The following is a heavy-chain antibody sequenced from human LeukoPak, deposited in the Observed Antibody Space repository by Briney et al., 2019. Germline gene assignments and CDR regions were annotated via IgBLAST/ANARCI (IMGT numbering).Heavy chain of an antibody. CDR1: GFSFDDYA. J-gene: IGHJ4*02. CDR2: ISWNSGSI. CDR3: AKEVGMYGTPTLDF. Sequence: GGSLRLSCAASGFSFDDYAMHWVRQAPGKGLEWVSGISWNSGSIGYADSVKGRFTISRDNSKNTLFLQMNSLRAEDTAIYYCAKEVGMYGTPTLDFWGQGTLVTVSS. D-gene: IGHD1-1*01. V-gene: IGHV3-9*01.